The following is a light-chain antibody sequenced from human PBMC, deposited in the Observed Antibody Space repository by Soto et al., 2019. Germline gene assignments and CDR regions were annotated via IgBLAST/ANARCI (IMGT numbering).Light chain of an antibody. CDR1: NIGSKS. Sequence: SYELTQPPAVSVAPGKTAKITCGGSNIGSKSVHWYQQKPGQAPVLVIYYDTDRPSGVPEGPSGSNSGSTAALTISRVEAGDEADYYCQVWDIGSGVIFGGGTKLTVL. J-gene: IGLJ2*01. CDR2: YDT. CDR3: QVWDIGSGVI. V-gene: IGLV3-21*04.